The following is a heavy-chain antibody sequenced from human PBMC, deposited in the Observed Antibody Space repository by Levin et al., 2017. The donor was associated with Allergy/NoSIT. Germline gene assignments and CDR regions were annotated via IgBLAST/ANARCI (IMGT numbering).Heavy chain of an antibody. D-gene: IGHD6-13*01. Sequence: GESLKISCAASGFTFSSYWMHWVRQVPGKGLVWVSYINTDGRSTTYADSVKGRFTISRDNAKNTLFLQMSSLRVEDTAVYYCAAGAAAGDYWGQGTLVTVSS. CDR3: AAGAAAGDY. J-gene: IGHJ4*02. CDR2: INTDGRST. V-gene: IGHV3-74*03. CDR1: GFTFSSYW.